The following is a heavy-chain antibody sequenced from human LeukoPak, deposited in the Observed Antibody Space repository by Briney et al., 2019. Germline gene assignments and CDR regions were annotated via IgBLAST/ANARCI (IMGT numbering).Heavy chain of an antibody. Sequence: GRSLRLSCAASGFTCDDYAMHWVRQAPGKGLEWVSGISWNSGSIGYADSVKGRFTISRDNAKNSLYLQMNSLKTEDTAVYYCISGSHGWFDPWGQGTLVTVSS. D-gene: IGHD1-26*01. CDR1: GFTCDDYA. CDR3: ISGSHGWFDP. V-gene: IGHV3-9*01. CDR2: ISWNSGSI. J-gene: IGHJ5*02.